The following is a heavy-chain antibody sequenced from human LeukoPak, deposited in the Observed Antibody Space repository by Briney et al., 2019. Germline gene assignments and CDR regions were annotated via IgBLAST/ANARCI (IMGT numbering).Heavy chain of an antibody. Sequence: GGSLRLSCAASGFTFSSSAMSWVRLAPGKGPEWVSAISGSGDSTYYTDSLKGRFTISRDNSKNTVYLQMNSLRAEDTAIYYCAKQLGYCSGGSCYFDYWGRGTLVTVSS. CDR3: AKQLGYCSGGSCYFDY. CDR1: GFTFSSSA. D-gene: IGHD2-15*01. J-gene: IGHJ4*03. V-gene: IGHV3-23*01. CDR2: ISGSGDST.